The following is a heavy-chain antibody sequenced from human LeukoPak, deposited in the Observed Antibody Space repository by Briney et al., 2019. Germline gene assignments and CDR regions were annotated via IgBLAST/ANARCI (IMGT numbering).Heavy chain of an antibody. J-gene: IGHJ4*02. Sequence: ASVKVSCKASGYTFTSYYMHWVRQAPGQGLEWMGIINPSGGSTSYAQKFLGRVTMTRDTSTGTVYMELSSLRSEDTAVYYCARDVSTSGVPAATYYWGQGTLVTVSS. D-gene: IGHD2-2*01. V-gene: IGHV1-46*01. CDR3: ARDVSTSGVPAATYY. CDR2: INPSGGST. CDR1: GYTFTSYY.